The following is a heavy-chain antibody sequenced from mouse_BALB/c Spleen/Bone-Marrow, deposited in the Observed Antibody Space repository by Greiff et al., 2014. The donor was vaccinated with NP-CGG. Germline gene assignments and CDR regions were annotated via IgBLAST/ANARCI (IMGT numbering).Heavy chain of an antibody. CDR1: GFSLTSYG. V-gene: IGHV2-2*02. J-gene: IGHJ3*01. Sequence: VKLQESGPGLVQPSQSLSITCTVSGFSLTSYGVHWVRQSPGKGLEWLGVIWSGGSTDYNAAFISRLSISKDNSKSQVFFKMNSLQANDTAIYYWARNPGFAYWGQGTLVTVSA. CDR3: ARNPGFAY. CDR2: IWSGGST.